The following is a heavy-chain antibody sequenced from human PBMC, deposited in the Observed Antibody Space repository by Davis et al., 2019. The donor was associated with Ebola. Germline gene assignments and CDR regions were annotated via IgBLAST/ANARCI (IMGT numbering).Heavy chain of an antibody. CDR2: VRESGVKT. CDR3: ARDEYDILTGYYSY. V-gene: IGHV3-21*01. CDR1: GFTFSSYS. Sequence: GGSLRLSCAASGFTFSSYSMNWVRQAPGKGLDWVAAVRESGVKTHYADSVKGRFTISRDNAKNSLYLQMNSLRAEDTAVYYCARDEYDILTGYYSYWGQGTLVTVSS. D-gene: IGHD3-9*01. J-gene: IGHJ4*02.